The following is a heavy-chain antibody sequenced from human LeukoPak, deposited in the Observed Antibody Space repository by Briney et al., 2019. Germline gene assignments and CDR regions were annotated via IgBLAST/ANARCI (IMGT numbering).Heavy chain of an antibody. J-gene: IGHJ4*02. CDR1: GCSFSSSGYY. D-gene: IGHD1-26*01. Sequence: PSESLTLTCTVSGCSFSSSGYYWGWLRQPPGKGLKWIGSIYYSGSTYYNPSLKSRVTISVDTSKNQFSLKLSSVTAADTAVYYCAGRRSGSYYDDKYWGQGTLVTVSS. CDR3: AGRRSGSYYDDKY. CDR2: IYYSGST. V-gene: IGHV4-39*01.